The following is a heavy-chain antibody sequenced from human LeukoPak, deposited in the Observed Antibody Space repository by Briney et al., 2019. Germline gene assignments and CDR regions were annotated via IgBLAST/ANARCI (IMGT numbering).Heavy chain of an antibody. CDR3: ARHLSYGDSNFFDY. D-gene: IGHD4-17*01. V-gene: IGHV4-59*08. J-gene: IGHJ4*02. CDR1: GDSISGYY. CDR2: IYYSGST. Sequence: SETLSLTCTVSGDSISGYYCSWIRQPPGKGLEWIGYIYYSGSTNYNASLRSRVIISVDTSKNQFSLKLSSVTAADTAVYYCARHLSYGDSNFFDYWGQGTLVTVPS.